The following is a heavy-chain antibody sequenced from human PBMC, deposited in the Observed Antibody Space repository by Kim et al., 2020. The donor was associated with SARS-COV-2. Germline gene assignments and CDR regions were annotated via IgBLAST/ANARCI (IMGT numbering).Heavy chain of an antibody. D-gene: IGHD2-15*01. CDR1: GFTFSSYD. CDR2: IGTAGDT. V-gene: IGHV3-13*04. J-gene: IGHJ6*02. CDR3: ARLSTRYGMDV. Sequence: GGSLRLSCAASGFTFSSYDMHWVRQATGKGLEWVSAIGTAGDTYYPGSVKGRFTISRENAKNSLYLQMNSLRGGDTAGYYCARLSTRYGMDVWGQGTTVT.